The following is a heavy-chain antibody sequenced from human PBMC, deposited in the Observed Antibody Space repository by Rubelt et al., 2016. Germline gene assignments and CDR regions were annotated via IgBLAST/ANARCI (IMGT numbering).Heavy chain of an antibody. CDR3: AKGGVGWNYYHY. J-gene: IGHJ4*02. D-gene: IGHD6-19*01. CDR2: ISGSGDST. Sequence: EVQLLESGGGLVQPGGSLRLSCAASGFTFSSYAMTWVRQAPGKGLVWVSVISGSGDSTYYADSVKGRFTISRDNSKNTLYLQMNSLRAEDTAVYYCAKGGVGWNYYHYWGQGTLVTVSS. CDR1: GFTFSSYA. V-gene: IGHV3-23*01.